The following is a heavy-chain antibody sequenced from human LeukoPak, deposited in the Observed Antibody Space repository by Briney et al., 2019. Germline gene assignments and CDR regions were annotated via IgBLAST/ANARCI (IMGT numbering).Heavy chain of an antibody. Sequence: ASLKVSSKASGYTFTDYIMLWGRRAPGQGLGWMGWINPNSGGTNYAQKFQGRVTMTRDTSISTAYMELSRLRSDDTAVYYCARVWFDSSGYPLDYWGQGTLVTVSS. CDR2: INPNSGGT. V-gene: IGHV1-2*02. J-gene: IGHJ4*02. D-gene: IGHD3-22*01. CDR1: GYTFTDYI. CDR3: ARVWFDSSGYPLDY.